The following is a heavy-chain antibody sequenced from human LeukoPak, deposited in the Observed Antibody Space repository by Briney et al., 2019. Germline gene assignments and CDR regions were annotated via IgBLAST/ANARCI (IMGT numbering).Heavy chain of an antibody. CDR1: GYTSTSYG. CDR2: ISAYNGNT. Sequence: ASVKVSCKASGYTSTSYGISWVRQAPGQGLEWMGWISAYNGNTNYAQKLQGRVTMTTDTSTSTAYMELRSLRSDDTAVYYCARVELEEQQPPEFDYWGQGTLVTVSS. V-gene: IGHV1-18*01. D-gene: IGHD6-13*01. CDR3: ARVELEEQQPPEFDY. J-gene: IGHJ4*02.